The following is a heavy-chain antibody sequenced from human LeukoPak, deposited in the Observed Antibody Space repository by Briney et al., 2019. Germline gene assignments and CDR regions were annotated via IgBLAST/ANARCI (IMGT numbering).Heavy chain of an antibody. J-gene: IGHJ4*02. CDR2: MSANSSYT. D-gene: IGHD3-22*01. V-gene: IGHV3-11*05. Sequence: NSGGSLRLSCAASGFTFSDYYMSWIRQAPGKGLEWVSYMSANSSYTNYADSVKGRFTIYRDNAKNSLYLQMNSLRAEDTAVYYCAAESICYDSSRYYSRWGQGTLGTVSS. CDR3: AAESICYDSSRYYSR. CDR1: GFTFSDYY.